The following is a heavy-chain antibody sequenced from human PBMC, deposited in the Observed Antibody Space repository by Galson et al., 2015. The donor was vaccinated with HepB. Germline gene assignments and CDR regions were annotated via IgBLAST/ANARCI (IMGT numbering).Heavy chain of an antibody. V-gene: IGHV3-30*18. J-gene: IGHJ4*02. CDR1: GFTFSTYG. CDR3: AKIALRVTWVVAGFDS. D-gene: IGHD2-15*01. Sequence: SLRLSCAASGFTFSTYGMHWVRQAPGKGLEWVAVTSYDGRNKYYTDSVKGRFTISRDNSKNTLYLQMNSLRAEDTAVYYCAKIALRVTWVVAGFDSWGQGTLVTVSS. CDR2: TSYDGRNK.